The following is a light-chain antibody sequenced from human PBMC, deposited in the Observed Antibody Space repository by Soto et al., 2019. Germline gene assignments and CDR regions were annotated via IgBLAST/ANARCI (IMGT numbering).Light chain of an antibody. Sequence: EIVLRQSPGTLSLSPGERATLSCRATESVSSNYLAWYQQKPGQAPRVLIYGASIRATGIPDRFSGSGSETDFTLTISRLEPEDFAVYYCQQYGTSPRTFGQGTKVDI. CDR2: GAS. J-gene: IGKJ1*01. CDR1: ESVSSNY. V-gene: IGKV3-20*01. CDR3: QQYGTSPRT.